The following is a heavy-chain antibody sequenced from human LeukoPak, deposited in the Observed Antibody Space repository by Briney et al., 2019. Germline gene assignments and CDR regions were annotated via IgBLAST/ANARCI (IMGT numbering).Heavy chain of an antibody. Sequence: ASVKVSCKASGYTFTSYDINWVRQATGQGLEWMGWMNPNSGNTGYAQKFQGRVTMTRNTSIGTAYMELSSLRSEDTAVYYCARGPPRITMRVVVIPRGWFDPWGKGTLVTVSS. D-gene: IGHD3-22*01. CDR1: GYTFTSYD. J-gene: IGHJ5*02. V-gene: IGHV1-8*01. CDR2: MNPNSGNT. CDR3: ARGPPRITMRVVVIPRGWFDP.